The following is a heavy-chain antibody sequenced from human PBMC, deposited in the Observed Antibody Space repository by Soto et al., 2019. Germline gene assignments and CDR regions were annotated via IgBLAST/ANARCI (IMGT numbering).Heavy chain of an antibody. V-gene: IGHV1-69*12. D-gene: IGHD3-9*01. CDR1: GGTFSGYA. Sequence: QVQLVQSGAEVKKPGSSVKVSCKASGGTFSGYAISWVRQAPGQGLEWMGGIIPIFGTANYAQKFQGRVTITADESTSTAYMELSSLRSEDTAMYYCARAYDILTGRESYFDIWGRSTVVTVSS. CDR2: IIPIFGTA. J-gene: IGHJ2*01. CDR3: ARAYDILTGRESYFDI.